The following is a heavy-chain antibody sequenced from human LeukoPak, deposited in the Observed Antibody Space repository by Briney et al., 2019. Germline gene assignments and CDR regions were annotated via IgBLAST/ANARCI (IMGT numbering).Heavy chain of an antibody. V-gene: IGHV4-30-4*08. CDR1: GGSISSGDYY. Sequence: SETLSLTCTVSGGSISSGDYYWSWNRQPPGKGLEWIGYIYYSGSTYYNPSLKSRVTISVDTSKNQFSLKLSSVTAADTAVYYCAGLFDILTGYNVDYWGQGTLVTVSS. CDR2: IYYSGST. CDR3: AGLFDILTGYNVDY. J-gene: IGHJ4*02. D-gene: IGHD3-9*01.